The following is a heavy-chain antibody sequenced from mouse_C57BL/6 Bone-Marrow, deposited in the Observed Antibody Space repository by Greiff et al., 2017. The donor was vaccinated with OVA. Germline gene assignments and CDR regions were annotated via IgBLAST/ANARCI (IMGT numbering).Heavy chain of an antibody. Sequence: EVKLMESGGGLVKPGGSLKLSCAASGFTFSSYAMSWVRQTPEKRLEWVATISDGGSYTYYPDNVKGRFTISRDNAKNNLYLQMSHLKSEDTAMYYCARDLGDYEYYFDYWGQGTTLTVSS. CDR3: ARDLGDYEYYFDY. CDR2: ISDGGSYT. V-gene: IGHV5-4*01. J-gene: IGHJ2*01. CDR1: GFTFSSYA. D-gene: IGHD2-4*01.